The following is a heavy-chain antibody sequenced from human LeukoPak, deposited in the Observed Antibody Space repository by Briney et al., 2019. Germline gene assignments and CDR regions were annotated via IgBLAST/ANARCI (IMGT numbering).Heavy chain of an antibody. Sequence: GGSLRLSCAASGFNFDSYAMSWVRQAPGKGLEWVSGINFSGGTAYYTDSVKGHFTISRDNSKNTLYLQMNSLRAEDTAVYYCAKEYSGSFSPFPSYFDYWGQGTLVTVSS. J-gene: IGHJ4*02. CDR1: GFNFDSYA. V-gene: IGHV3-23*01. CDR3: AKEYSGSFSPFPSYFDY. D-gene: IGHD1-26*01. CDR2: INFSGGTA.